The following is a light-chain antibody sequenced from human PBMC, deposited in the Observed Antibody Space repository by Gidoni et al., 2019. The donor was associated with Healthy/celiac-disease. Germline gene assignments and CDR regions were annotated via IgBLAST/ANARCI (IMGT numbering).Light chain of an antibody. CDR2: KTS. CDR1: QSIRNW. CDR3: QQYNSYSWT. J-gene: IGKJ1*01. V-gene: IGKV1-5*03. Sequence: DIQMTQSPSTLSESVGDRVTITCRASQSIRNWLAWYQQKPGKAPKLLIYKTSSLESGVPSRFSGSGSGTEFTLPISSLQPDEFATYYCQQYNSYSWTFGQGTKLEIK.